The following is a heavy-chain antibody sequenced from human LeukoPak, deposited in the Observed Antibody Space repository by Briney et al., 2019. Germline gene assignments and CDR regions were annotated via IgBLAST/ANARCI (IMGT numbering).Heavy chain of an antibody. D-gene: IGHD3-10*01. V-gene: IGHV3-9*01. CDR3: AKDHLWSRSTDY. Sequence: SLRLSCAASGFTFDDYAMHWVRQAPGKGLEWVSGISWNSGSIGYADSVKGRFTISRDNAKNSLYLQMNSLRAEDTAVYYCAKDHLWSRSTDYWGQGTLVTVSS. CDR1: GFTFDDYA. J-gene: IGHJ4*02. CDR2: ISWNSGSI.